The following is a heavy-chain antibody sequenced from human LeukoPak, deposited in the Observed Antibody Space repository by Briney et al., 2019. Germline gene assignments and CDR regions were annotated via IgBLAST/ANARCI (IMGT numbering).Heavy chain of an antibody. CDR3: ARGRTGSYRGWFDP. V-gene: IGHV1-8*01. J-gene: IGHJ5*02. Sequence: GLEWMGWMNPNSGNTGYAQKFQGRVTMTRNTSISTAYMELSSLRSEDTAVYYCARGRTGSYRGWFDPWGQGTLVTVSS. CDR2: MNPNSGNT. D-gene: IGHD1-14*01.